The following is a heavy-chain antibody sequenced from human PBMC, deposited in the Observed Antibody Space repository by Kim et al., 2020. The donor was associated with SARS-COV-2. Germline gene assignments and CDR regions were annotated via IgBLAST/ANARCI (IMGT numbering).Heavy chain of an antibody. J-gene: IGHJ4*02. Sequence: PSLKSRVTISVDTSKNQFSLKLSSVTAADTAVYYCARLIIGSGWPYYFDYWGQGTLVTVSS. CDR3: ARLIIGSGWPYYFDY. V-gene: IGHV4-59*08. D-gene: IGHD6-19*01.